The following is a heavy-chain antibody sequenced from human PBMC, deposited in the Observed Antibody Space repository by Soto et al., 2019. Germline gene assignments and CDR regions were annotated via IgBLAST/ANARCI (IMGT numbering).Heavy chain of an antibody. D-gene: IGHD2-2*01. J-gene: IGHJ5*02. CDR3: ARGGYCIGTRCPGRFDP. CDR1: GYIFNNYA. Sequence: ASVKVSCKASGYIFNNYAMHWVRQAPGQRLEWMGWINGRDGNAEYSQDFQGRVTISIDTSASTAYMELSSLRSEDTAVYYCARGGYCIGTRCPGRFDPWGQGTLVTVSS. V-gene: IGHV1-3*01. CDR2: INGRDGNA.